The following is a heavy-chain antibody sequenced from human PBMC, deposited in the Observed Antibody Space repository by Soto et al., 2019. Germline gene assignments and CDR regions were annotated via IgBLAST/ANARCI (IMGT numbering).Heavy chain of an antibody. Sequence: VQLVESGGGLVQPGGSLRLSCTASGFIVSNTYVNWVRQAPGKGLEWVSVISKRGDTHYADSVRGRFSLSRDISDNTLHLQMNNLRVEDPAVYYCAREPRYCRGGSCSITGDAYDIWGQGTMVTVSS. CDR3: AREPRYCRGGSCSITGDAYDI. CDR1: GFIVSNTY. V-gene: IGHV3-66*01. J-gene: IGHJ3*02. CDR2: ISKRGDT. D-gene: IGHD2-15*01.